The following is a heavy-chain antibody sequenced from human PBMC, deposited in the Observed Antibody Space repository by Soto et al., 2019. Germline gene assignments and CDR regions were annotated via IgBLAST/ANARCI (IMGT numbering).Heavy chain of an antibody. CDR2: INPNSGGT. Sequence: ASVKVSCKASGYTFTGYYMHWVRQAPGQGLEWMGWINPNSGGTNYAQKFQGWVTMTRDTSISTAYMELSRLRSEDTAVYYCASAWAYSSGHDAFDIWGQGTMVTVSS. CDR3: ASAWAYSSGHDAFDI. CDR1: GYTFTGYY. D-gene: IGHD6-25*01. J-gene: IGHJ3*02. V-gene: IGHV1-2*04.